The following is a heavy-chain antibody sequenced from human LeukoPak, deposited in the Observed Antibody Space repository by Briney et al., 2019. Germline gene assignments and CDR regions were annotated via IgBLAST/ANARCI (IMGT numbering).Heavy chain of an antibody. V-gene: IGHV1-18*01. J-gene: IGHJ4*02. CDR2: ISAYNGNT. CDR3: ASNILTGYAFDY. CDR1: GYTFTSYG. Sequence: ASVKVSCKASGYTFTSYGISWVRQAPGQGLEWMGWISAYNGNTNYAQKLQGRVTMTRDMSTSTVYMELSSLRSEDTAVYYCASNILTGYAFDYWGQGTLVTVSS. D-gene: IGHD3-9*01.